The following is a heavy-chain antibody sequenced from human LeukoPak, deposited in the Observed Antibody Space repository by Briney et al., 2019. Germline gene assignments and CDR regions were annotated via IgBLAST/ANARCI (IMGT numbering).Heavy chain of an antibody. Sequence: GRSLRLSCAASGFSFSNSAMHWVRQALGKGLEWVAVLSRDGVNRYYRDSVKGRFTISRDNSKNTLYLQMNSLRLEDTAIYYCATGKLDASGFDFMLPFWGQGTLVSVSS. V-gene: IGHV3-30*10. CDR1: GFSFSNSA. CDR2: LSRDGVNR. J-gene: IGHJ4*02. D-gene: IGHD5-12*01. CDR3: ATGKLDASGFDFMLPF.